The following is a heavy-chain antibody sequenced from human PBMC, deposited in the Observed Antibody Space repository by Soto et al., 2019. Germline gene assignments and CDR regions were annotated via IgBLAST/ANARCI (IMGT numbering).Heavy chain of an antibody. J-gene: IGHJ2*01. D-gene: IGHD3-3*01. CDR2: ISAYDGHT. CDR3: ARVGLGFDFWSVYRGHFWYFEL. V-gene: IGHV1-18*01. CDR1: GYTFTDYG. Sequence: QVQLVQSGAEVEKPGASVKVSCKASGYTFTDYGITWVRQAPEQGLEWMGWISAYDGHTKYVQKLQGSVNVTTDTSTTTAYMELRSLRSDEAAVYYCARVGLGFDFWSVYRGHFWYFELWGRRTLVTVSP.